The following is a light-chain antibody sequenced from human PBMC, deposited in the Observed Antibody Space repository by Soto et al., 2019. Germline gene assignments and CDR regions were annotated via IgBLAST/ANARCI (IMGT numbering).Light chain of an antibody. CDR2: GAS. CDR1: QSVSSSY. Sequence: EIVLTQSPGTLSLSPGERATLSCRASQSVSSSYLAWYQQKPGQAPRLLIYGASSRATGIPDRFSGSGSGTDFTLTISRLEPEDFAVYYCQQNGSSPITFGQGTDWRL. V-gene: IGKV3-20*01. J-gene: IGKJ5*01. CDR3: QQNGSSPIT.